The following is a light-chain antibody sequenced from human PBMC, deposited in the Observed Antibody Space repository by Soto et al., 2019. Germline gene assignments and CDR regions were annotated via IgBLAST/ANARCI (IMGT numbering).Light chain of an antibody. Sequence: DIKMIQSPLSLSASIGDRVTITCRASQIISTYLNWYQQKPGKAPKLLIYDASGLQSGVPSRFSGSGSGTDFTLTISSLEPEDFAVYYCQQRSNWLITFGQGTRWRL. CDR2: DAS. CDR1: QIISTY. V-gene: IGKV1-39*01. J-gene: IGKJ5*01. CDR3: QQRSNWLIT.